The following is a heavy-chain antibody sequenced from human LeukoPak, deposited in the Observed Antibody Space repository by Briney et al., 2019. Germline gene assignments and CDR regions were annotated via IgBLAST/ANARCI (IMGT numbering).Heavy chain of an antibody. J-gene: IGHJ6*03. Sequence: PGGSLRLSCAASGFTFSNYWMHWVRQAPGKGLVWVSRINSDGSSTSYADSVKGRFTISRDNAKNTLYLQMNSLRAEDTAVYYCAREMLELEYYYYMDVWGKGTTVTVSS. D-gene: IGHD1-7*01. CDR2: INSDGSST. CDR3: AREMLELEYYYYMDV. CDR1: GFTFSNYW. V-gene: IGHV3-74*01.